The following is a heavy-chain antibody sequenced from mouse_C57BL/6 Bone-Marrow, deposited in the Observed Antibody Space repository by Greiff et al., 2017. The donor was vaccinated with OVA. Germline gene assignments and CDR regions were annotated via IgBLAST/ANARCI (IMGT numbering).Heavy chain of an antibody. V-gene: IGHV5-6*01. CDR1: GFTFSSYG. J-gene: IGHJ2*01. Sequence: EVKLVESGGDLVKPGGSLKLSCAASGFTFSSYGMSWVRQTPDKRLEWVATISSGGSYTYYPDSVKGRFTISRDNAKNTLYLQMSSLKSEDTAMYYCARHLDRKYYFDYWGQGTTLPVSS. D-gene: IGHD1-3*01. CDR3: ARHLDRKYYFDY. CDR2: ISSGGSYT.